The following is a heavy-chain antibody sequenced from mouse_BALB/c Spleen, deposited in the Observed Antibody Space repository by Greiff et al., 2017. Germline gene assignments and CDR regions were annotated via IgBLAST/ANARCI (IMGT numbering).Heavy chain of an antibody. CDR2: ISYDGSN. CDR3: AYGYVGFDY. V-gene: IGHV3-6*02. D-gene: IGHD1-2*01. CDR1: GYSITSGYY. J-gene: IGHJ2*01. Sequence: EVQLQESGPGLVKPSQSLSLTCSVTGYSITSGYYWNWIRQFPGNKLEWMGYISYDGSNNYNPSLKNRISITRDTSKNQFFLKLNSVTTEDTATYYCAYGYVGFDYWGQGTTLTVSS.